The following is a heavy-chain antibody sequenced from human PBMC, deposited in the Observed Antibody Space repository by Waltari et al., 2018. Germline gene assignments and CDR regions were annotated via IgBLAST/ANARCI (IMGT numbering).Heavy chain of an antibody. J-gene: IGHJ4*02. CDR1: GGSFSGYY. D-gene: IGHD3-3*01. CDR2: INHSGST. Sequence: QVQLQQLGAGLLKPSETLSLTCAVYGGSFSGYYWSWIRQPPGKGLEWIGEINHSGSTNYNPSLRSRVTRSVDTSKNQCSLKLSSVTAADTAVYYCARASYDLWSGYYSSFDYWSQGTLVTVSS. V-gene: IGHV4-34*01. CDR3: ARASYDLWSGYYSSFDY.